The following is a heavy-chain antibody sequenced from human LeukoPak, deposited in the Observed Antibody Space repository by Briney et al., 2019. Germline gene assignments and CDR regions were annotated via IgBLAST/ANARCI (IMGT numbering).Heavy chain of an antibody. Sequence: GGSLRLSCAASGFTFGSYGMTWVREAPGEGLEWVSSVSNSGANTYYADSVKGGFTISRDNSKNTLFLQMNSLRAEDTAVYYCAKGSGSYFNYSYGMDVWSQGTTVTVSS. CDR2: VSNSGANT. CDR3: AKGSGSYFNYSYGMDV. V-gene: IGHV3-23*01. D-gene: IGHD1-26*01. J-gene: IGHJ6*02. CDR1: GFTFGSYG.